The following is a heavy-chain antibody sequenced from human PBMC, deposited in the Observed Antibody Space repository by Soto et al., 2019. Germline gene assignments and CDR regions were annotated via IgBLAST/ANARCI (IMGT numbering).Heavy chain of an antibody. V-gene: IGHV1-18*01. J-gene: IGHJ3*02. D-gene: IGHD4-17*01. CDR3: ASAITNYGDYGIGAFDI. CDR1: GYTFTSYG. CDR2: ISAYNGNT. Sequence: QVQLVQSGTEVKKPGASVKVSCKASGYTFTSYGISWVRQAPGQGLEWMGWISAYNGNTNYAQKLQGRVTMTTDTATSTAYMELRSLRSDDTAGYYCASAITNYGDYGIGAFDIWGQGTMVTVSS.